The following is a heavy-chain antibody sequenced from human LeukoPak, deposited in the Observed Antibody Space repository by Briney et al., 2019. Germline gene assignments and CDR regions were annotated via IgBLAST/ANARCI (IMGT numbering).Heavy chain of an antibody. CDR3: TKDYCGKFCSAV. V-gene: IGHV3-23*01. CDR2: ITKSGDST. D-gene: IGHD3-9*01. CDR1: GVTFSAFG. J-gene: IGHJ6*02. Sequence: PGGSLRLSCAASGVTFSAFGMNWVRQAPGKGLEWVPTITKSGDSTYYVDSVKGRFTISRDNSKNTLYLQMNSLRAEDTAKYYCTKDYCGKFCSAVWGQGTTVTVSS.